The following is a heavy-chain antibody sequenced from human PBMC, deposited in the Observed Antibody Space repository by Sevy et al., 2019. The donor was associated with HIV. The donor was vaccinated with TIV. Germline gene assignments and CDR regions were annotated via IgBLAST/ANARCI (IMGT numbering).Heavy chain of an antibody. D-gene: IGHD3-16*01. V-gene: IGHV3-9*01. CDR1: GFTFDDYA. CDR3: AKDSGTFWGPLDY. J-gene: IGHJ4*02. Sequence: GGSLRLSCAASGFTFDDYAMHWVRQAPGKGLEWVSGISWNGGNIGYTDSVKGRFTISRDNAKNSLYLQMNSLRAEDTALYYCAKDSGTFWGPLDYWGQGTLVTVSS. CDR2: ISWNGGNI.